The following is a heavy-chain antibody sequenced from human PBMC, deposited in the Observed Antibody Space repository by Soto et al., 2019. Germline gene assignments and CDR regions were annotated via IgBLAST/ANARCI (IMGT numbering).Heavy chain of an antibody. V-gene: IGHV6-1*01. D-gene: IGHD1-26*01. CDR1: GDSVSSKSSA. Sequence: SQTLSLTFAIPGDSVSSKSSAWNCISQSPSRGLEWLGRTYYRSKWYNEYAVSVKGRITVNPDTSKNQFSLQLNSMTPEDTAVYYCARSGNVGAVDYWGQGTLVTV. CDR3: ARSGNVGAVDY. J-gene: IGHJ4*02. CDR2: TYYRSKWYN.